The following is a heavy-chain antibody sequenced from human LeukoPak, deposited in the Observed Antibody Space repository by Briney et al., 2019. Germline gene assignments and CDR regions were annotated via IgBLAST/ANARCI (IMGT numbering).Heavy chain of an antibody. V-gene: IGHV3-23*01. CDR2: ISDSGANT. CDR3: AKDAGGSDVDYFDY. CDR1: GFTFTSYA. Sequence: GGSLRLSCAASGFTFTSYAMSWVRQAPGKGLEWVSAISDSGANTYYAVSVRGRFTISRDNLNSLRAEDTAIYYCAKDAGGSDVDYFDYWGQGTLVTVSS. J-gene: IGHJ4*02. D-gene: IGHD1-26*01.